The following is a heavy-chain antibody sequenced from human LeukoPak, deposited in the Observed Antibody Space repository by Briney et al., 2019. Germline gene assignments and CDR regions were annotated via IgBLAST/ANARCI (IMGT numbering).Heavy chain of an antibody. CDR3: ARCLRYSSGYYPFDAFDI. J-gene: IGHJ3*02. Sequence: GESLKISCKGSGYSFTSYWIGWVRQMPGKGLEWMGIIYPGDSDTRYSPSFQGQVTISADKSISTAYLQWSSLKASDTAMYYCARCLRYSSGYYPFDAFDIWGQGTMVTVSP. CDR1: GYSFTSYW. D-gene: IGHD3-22*01. CDR2: IYPGDSDT. V-gene: IGHV5-51*01.